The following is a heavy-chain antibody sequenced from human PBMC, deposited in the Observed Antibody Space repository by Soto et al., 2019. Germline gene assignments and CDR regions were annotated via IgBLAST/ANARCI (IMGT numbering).Heavy chain of an antibody. CDR3: ARVPHIGCSSTSCYGWEYYFHY. CDR2: ISSSGSTI. V-gene: IGHV3-11*01. J-gene: IGHJ4*02. CDR1: GFTFSDYY. Sequence: GGSLRLSCAASGFTFSDYYMSWIRQAPGKGLEWVSYISSSGSTIYYADSVKGRFTISRDNAKNSLYLQMNSLRAEDTAVYYCARVPHIGCSSTSCYGWEYYFHYWGQGTLVTVSS. D-gene: IGHD2-2*01.